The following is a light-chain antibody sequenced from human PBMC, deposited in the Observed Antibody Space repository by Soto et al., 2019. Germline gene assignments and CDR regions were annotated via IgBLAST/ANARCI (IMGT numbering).Light chain of an antibody. CDR2: AAS. CDR3: QQVNSYPLT. CDR1: QDISSY. V-gene: IGKV1-9*01. J-gene: IGKJ5*01. Sequence: DIQMTQSPSSLSASVGDRVTITCRASQDISSYLAWYQQKAGKVPKLLIYAASSLQSGVPSRFSGSGSGTDFTLTISSLQPEDFATYYCQQVNSYPLTFGQGTRLEI.